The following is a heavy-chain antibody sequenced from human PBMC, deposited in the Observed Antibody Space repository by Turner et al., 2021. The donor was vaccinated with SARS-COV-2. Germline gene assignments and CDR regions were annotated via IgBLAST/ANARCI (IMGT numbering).Heavy chain of an antibody. J-gene: IGHJ6*02. V-gene: IGHV4-39*01. Sequence: LQLQESGPGLVKPSETLSLTCTVSGGSISSSSYYWGWIRQPPGKGLEWIGNIFYRGSTYYNPSLKSRVTISVDTSKNQFSLKLSSVTAADTAVYYCARRMDTAMNYYGMDVWGQGTTVTVSS. CDR1: GGSISSSSYY. CDR2: IFYRGST. D-gene: IGHD5-18*01. CDR3: ARRMDTAMNYYGMDV.